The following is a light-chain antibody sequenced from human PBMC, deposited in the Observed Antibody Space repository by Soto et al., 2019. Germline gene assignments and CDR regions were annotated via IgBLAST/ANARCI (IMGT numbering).Light chain of an antibody. CDR3: QQYGGSLTYT. Sequence: EIMLTQSPGTLSLSPGERATLSCRASQSVRSGYLAWYQQKPGQAPRLLIYGASSRATGIPDRFSGSGSGTDFTLTISRLEPEDFAVYYCQQYGGSLTYTFGQGTKLEI. V-gene: IGKV3-20*01. J-gene: IGKJ2*01. CDR2: GAS. CDR1: QSVRSGY.